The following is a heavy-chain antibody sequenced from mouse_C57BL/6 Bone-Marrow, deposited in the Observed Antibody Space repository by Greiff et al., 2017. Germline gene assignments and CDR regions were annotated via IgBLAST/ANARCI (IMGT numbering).Heavy chain of an antibody. J-gene: IGHJ4*01. CDR1: GYTFTSYW. CDR3: ARDLMRGAIGLRRSYAMDY. CDR2: IDPNSGGT. D-gene: IGHD2-4*01. V-gene: IGHV1-72*01. Sequence: QVQLQQPGAELVKPGASVKLSCKASGYTFTSYWMHWVKQRPGRGLEWIGRIDPNSGGTKYNEKFKSKATLTVDKPSSTAYMQLSSLTSEDSAVYYCARDLMRGAIGLRRSYAMDYWGQGTSVTVSS.